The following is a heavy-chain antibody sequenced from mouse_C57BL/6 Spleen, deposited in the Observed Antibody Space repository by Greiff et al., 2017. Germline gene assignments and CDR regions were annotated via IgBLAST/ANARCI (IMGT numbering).Heavy chain of an antibody. J-gene: IGHJ2*01. D-gene: IGHD1-1*01. CDR1: GFNIKDYY. CDR2: IDPEDGET. CDR3: ASFPPHGSLDY. Sequence: EVQLHQSGAELVKPGASVKLSCTASGFNIKDYYMHWVKQRTEQGLEGIGRIDPEDGETKYAPKFQGKATITADNSSNTAYLQLRSLTSEDTAVYYCASFPPHGSLDYWGQGTTLTVSS. V-gene: IGHV14-2*01.